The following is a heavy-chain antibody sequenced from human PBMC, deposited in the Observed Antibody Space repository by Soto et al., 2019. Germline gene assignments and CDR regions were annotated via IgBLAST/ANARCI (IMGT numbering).Heavy chain of an antibody. J-gene: IGHJ4*02. CDR1: GVTFISYS. V-gene: IGHV3-48*02. CDR3: ARVSLVKLDY. Sequence: EVQLVESGGGLVQPGGSLRLSCAASGVTFISYSMNWVRQAPGKGLEWVSYISSSSSTIYYADTVKGRFTISRDNAKNSLYLQMNSLRDEDTAVYYCARVSLVKLDYWGQGPLVTVSS. CDR2: ISSSSSTI. D-gene: IGHD3-9*01.